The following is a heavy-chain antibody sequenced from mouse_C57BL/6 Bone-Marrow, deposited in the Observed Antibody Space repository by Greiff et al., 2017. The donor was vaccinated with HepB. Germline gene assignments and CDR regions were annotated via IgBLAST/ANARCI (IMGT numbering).Heavy chain of an antibody. Sequence: DVQLQESGAELVRPGASVKLSCTASGFNIKDDYMHWVKQRPEQGLEWIGWIDPENGDTEYASKFQGKATITADTSSNTAYLQLSSLTSEDTAVYYCTTYYGNYGFAYWGQGTLVTVSA. CDR3: TTYYGNYGFAY. V-gene: IGHV14-4*01. CDR1: GFNIKDDY. D-gene: IGHD2-1*01. J-gene: IGHJ3*01. CDR2: IDPENGDT.